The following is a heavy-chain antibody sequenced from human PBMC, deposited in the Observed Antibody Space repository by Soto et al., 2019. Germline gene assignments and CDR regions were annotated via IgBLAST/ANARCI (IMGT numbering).Heavy chain of an antibody. CDR3: ARSKQCLFPDDFDI. Sequence: GAAVQLSCRASGYTFTSYGISWVRQAPGKGLEWMGWISAYNGNTNYAQKLQGRVTMTTDTSTSTAYMELRSLRSDDTAVYYCARSKQCLFPDDFDIWGQGTMVTVSS. V-gene: IGHV1-18*01. D-gene: IGHD6-19*01. CDR1: GYTFTSYG. CDR2: ISAYNGNT. J-gene: IGHJ3*02.